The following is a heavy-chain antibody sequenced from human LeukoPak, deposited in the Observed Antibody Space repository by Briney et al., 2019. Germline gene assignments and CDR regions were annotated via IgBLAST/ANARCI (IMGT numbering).Heavy chain of an antibody. D-gene: IGHD5-18*01. CDR1: GFTFSSYA. CDR3: AREALEVDTAMGY. Sequence: PGGSLRLSCAASGFTFSSYAMHWVRQAPGKGLEWVEVISYDGSNKYYADSVKGRFTISRDNSKNTLYLQMNSLRAEDTAVYYCAREALEVDTAMGYWGQGTMVTVSS. J-gene: IGHJ3*01. V-gene: IGHV3-30-3*01. CDR2: ISYDGSNK.